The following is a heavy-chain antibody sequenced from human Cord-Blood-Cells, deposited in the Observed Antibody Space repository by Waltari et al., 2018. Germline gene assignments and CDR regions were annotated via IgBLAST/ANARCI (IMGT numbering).Heavy chain of an antibody. Sequence: QVQLQQWGAGLLKPSETLSLTCAVYGGSFSGYYWSWIRQPPGKGREWIGEINHSGSTNYNPSLKSRVTISVDTSKNQFSLKLSSVTAADTAVYYCARGRDSSGYYDYWGQGTLVTVSS. D-gene: IGHD3-22*01. CDR1: GGSFSGYY. J-gene: IGHJ4*02. V-gene: IGHV4-34*01. CDR2: INHSGST. CDR3: ARGRDSSGYYDY.